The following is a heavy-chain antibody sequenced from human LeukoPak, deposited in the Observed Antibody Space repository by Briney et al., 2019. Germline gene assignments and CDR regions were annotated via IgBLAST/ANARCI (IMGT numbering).Heavy chain of an antibody. J-gene: IGHJ4*02. V-gene: IGHV4-31*03. CDR2: IYYSGST. CDR3: AREDGAAADY. Sequence: SETLSLTCTVSGGSISSGGYYWSWIRQHPGKGLEWIGYIYYSGSTYYNPSLKSRVTISVDTSKNQFSLKLSSVTAADTAVYYCAREDGAAADYWGQGTLVTVSS. CDR1: GGSISSGGYY. D-gene: IGHD6-13*01.